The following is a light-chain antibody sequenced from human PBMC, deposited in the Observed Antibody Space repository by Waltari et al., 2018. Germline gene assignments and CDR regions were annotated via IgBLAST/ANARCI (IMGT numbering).Light chain of an antibody. CDR3: QQDYSTPFT. Sequence: DIQMTQSPSSLSASVGDRVTVTCRASQGINKELNWYQQKPGKAPTLLIYAASSLQTGVSSRFSGSGSGTDFTLTISSLQAADVATYYCQQDYSTPFTFGPGTKLDIK. V-gene: IGKV1-27*01. CDR2: AAS. J-gene: IGKJ3*01. CDR1: QGINKE.